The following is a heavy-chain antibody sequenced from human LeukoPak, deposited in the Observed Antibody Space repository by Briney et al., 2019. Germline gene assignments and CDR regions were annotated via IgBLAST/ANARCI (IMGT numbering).Heavy chain of an antibody. CDR3: ARVITVYNDYEEVAEYFQH. CDR1: GFTFSRYW. CDR2: IKEDGSDK. V-gene: IGHV3-7*01. D-gene: IGHD4-17*01. J-gene: IGHJ1*01. Sequence: GGSLRLSCAASGFTFSRYWMSWVRQAPGKGLEWVANIKEDGSDKYYVDSVKGRFTISRDNSKNSLYPQMNSLRAEDTAVYYCARVITVYNDYEEVAEYFQHWGQGTLVIVSS.